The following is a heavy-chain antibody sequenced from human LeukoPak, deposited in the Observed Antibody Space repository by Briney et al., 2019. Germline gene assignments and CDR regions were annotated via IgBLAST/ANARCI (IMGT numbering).Heavy chain of an antibody. CDR3: ARGDKQLVFNRNKGGFDP. Sequence: PGGSLRLSCAASGFTFDDYGMSWVRQAPGKGLEWVSGINWNGGSTGYADSVKGRFTISRDNAKNSLYLQMNSLRAEDTALYYCARGDKQLVFNRNKGGFDPWGQGTLVTVSS. J-gene: IGHJ5*02. V-gene: IGHV3-20*04. D-gene: IGHD6-13*01. CDR1: GFTFDDYG. CDR2: INWNGGST.